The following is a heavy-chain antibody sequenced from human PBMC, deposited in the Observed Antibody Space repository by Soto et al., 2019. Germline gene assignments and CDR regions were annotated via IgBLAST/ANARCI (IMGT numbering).Heavy chain of an antibody. CDR1: GYTFTNYG. Sequence: ASVKVSCKASGYTFTNYGITWVRQAPGQGLERMGCISAYNVATHYIQRLQGSVTMTTVTSSSTAYMELRGPRSDDTPVSSCASVRQLVGYFYYYVDVWGKGITVTVSS. D-gene: IGHD6-6*01. J-gene: IGHJ6*03. CDR3: ASVRQLVGYFYYYVDV. V-gene: IGHV1-18*01. CDR2: ISAYNVAT.